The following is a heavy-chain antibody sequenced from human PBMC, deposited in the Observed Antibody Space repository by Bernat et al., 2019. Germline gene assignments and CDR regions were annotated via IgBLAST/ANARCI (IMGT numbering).Heavy chain of an antibody. CDR1: GGPITGSNFY. CDR2: MYCSGST. CDR3: AGDTDIVVGTAPGWIDP. Sequence: QLQLQESGPGLVKASETLFLTCTVSGGPITGSNFYWGWIRQPPGKGLEWIGSMYCSGSTYYNPSLKSRVTISVDTTTKRFSLTLRSVTAADTAVYYCAGDTDIVVGTAPGWIDPWGQGTLVTVSS. J-gene: IGHJ5*02. V-gene: IGHV4-39*02. D-gene: IGHD2-21*02.